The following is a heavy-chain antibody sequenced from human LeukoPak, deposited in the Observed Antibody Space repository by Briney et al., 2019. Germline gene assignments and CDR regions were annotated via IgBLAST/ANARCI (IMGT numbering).Heavy chain of an antibody. CDR2: IWSDGSNS. CDR3: TRENLAWRQYFDS. Sequence: QTGGSLRLSCAASGFSFSSHAMSWVRQAPGKGLEWVALIWSDGSNSGYAESVKGRFTISRDNSETTVSLQMNSLRAEDTAVYYCTRENLAWRQYFDSWGPGTLVTVSS. CDR1: GFSFSSHA. J-gene: IGHJ4*02. V-gene: IGHV3-33*08.